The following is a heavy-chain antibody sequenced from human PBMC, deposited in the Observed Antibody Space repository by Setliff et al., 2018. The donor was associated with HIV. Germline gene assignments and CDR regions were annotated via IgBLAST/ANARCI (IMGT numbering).Heavy chain of an antibody. CDR3: ARLLRGGGDYFDY. D-gene: IGHD3-10*01. CDR2: ISRSGNTI. CDR1: GFTFSSYE. V-gene: IGHV3-48*03. J-gene: IGHJ4*02. Sequence: LRLSCAASGFTFSSYEMTWVRQAPGKGLEWVSYISRSGNTIYYADSVKGRFTISRDNAKNSLFLQMNSLRAEDTAIYYCARLLRGGGDYFDYWGQGTPVTVSS.